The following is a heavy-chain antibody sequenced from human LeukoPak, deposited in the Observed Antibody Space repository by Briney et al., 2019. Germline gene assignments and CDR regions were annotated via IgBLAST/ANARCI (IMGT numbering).Heavy chain of an antibody. CDR2: FDPEDGET. Sequence: ASVNVSCKVSGYTLTELSMHCVRHAPGKGLEWMGGFDPEDGETIYAQTFQGRVTMTEDTSTDTAYMELSSLRSEDTAVYYCAADYLWFLDYWGQGTLVTVSS. CDR1: GYTLTELS. D-gene: IGHD3-10*01. J-gene: IGHJ4*02. CDR3: AADYLWFLDY. V-gene: IGHV1-24*01.